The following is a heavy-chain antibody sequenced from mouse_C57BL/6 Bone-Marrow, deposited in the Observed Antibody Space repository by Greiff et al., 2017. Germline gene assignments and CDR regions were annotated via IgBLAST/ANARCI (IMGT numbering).Heavy chain of an antibody. V-gene: IGHV5-16*01. CDR1: GFTFSDYY. CDR2: INYDGSST. CDR3: ARGDYYGSSYVFDY. D-gene: IGHD1-1*01. Sequence: EVHLVESEGGLVQPGSSMKLSCTASGFTFSDYYMAWVRQVPEKGLEWVANINYDGSSTYYLDSLKSRFIISRDNAKNILYLQMSSLKSEDTATYYCARGDYYGSSYVFDYWGQGTTLTVSS. J-gene: IGHJ2*01.